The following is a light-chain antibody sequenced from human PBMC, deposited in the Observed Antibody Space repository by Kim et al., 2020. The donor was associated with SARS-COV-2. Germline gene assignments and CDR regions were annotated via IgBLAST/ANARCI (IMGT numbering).Light chain of an antibody. Sequence: SASVGKRVPFTCRASLNINTYLNWYQHKPGNAPKLLISAASSLQSGVPTRYRGSGSGTNYTLTNSGLQPGDFATFYCQQSYAAPYTCGPGTKLEI. CDR3: QQSYAAPYT. CDR2: AAS. J-gene: IGKJ2*01. CDR1: LNINTY. V-gene: IGKV1-39*01.